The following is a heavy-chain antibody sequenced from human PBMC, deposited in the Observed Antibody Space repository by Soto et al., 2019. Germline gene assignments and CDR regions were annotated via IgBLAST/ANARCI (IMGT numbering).Heavy chain of an antibody. CDR2: IIPLFGTT. J-gene: IGHJ5*02. V-gene: IGHV1-69*01. Sequence: QVQLVQSGAEVRMPGSSVKVSCKASGGTFSTYPINWVRQAPGQGLEWMGGIIPLFGTTNYAQKFKGRVTITADESTSTAYMELSSLRAEDAAVYSCARGATHGSSWYFWFDPWGQVTLVTVSS. D-gene: IGHD6-13*01. CDR3: ARGATHGSSWYFWFDP. CDR1: GGTFSTYP.